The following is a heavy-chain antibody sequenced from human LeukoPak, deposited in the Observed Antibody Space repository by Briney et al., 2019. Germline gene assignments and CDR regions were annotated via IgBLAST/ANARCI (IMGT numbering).Heavy chain of an antibody. D-gene: IGHD6-13*01. CDR3: ASDSSSWAAYYFDY. Sequence: ASVKVSCKASGYTFTGSYMHWVRQAPGQGLEWMGWINPNSGGTNYAQKFQGRVTMTRDTSISTAYMELSRLRSDDTAVYYCASDSSSWAAYYFDYWGQGTLVTVSS. J-gene: IGHJ4*02. CDR2: INPNSGGT. CDR1: GYTFTGSY. V-gene: IGHV1-2*02.